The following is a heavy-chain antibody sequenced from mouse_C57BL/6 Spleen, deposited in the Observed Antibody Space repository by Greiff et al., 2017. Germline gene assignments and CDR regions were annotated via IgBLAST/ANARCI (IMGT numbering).Heavy chain of an antibody. V-gene: IGHV5-4*01. CDR1: GFTFSSYA. J-gene: IGHJ4*01. Sequence: EVHLVESGGGLVKPGGSLKLSCAASGFTFSSYAMSWVRQTPEKRLEWVATISDGGSYTYYPDNVKGRFTISRDNAKNNLYLQMGHLKSEDTAMYYCARSHYAMDYWGQGTSVTVSS. CDR2: ISDGGSYT. CDR3: ARSHYAMDY.